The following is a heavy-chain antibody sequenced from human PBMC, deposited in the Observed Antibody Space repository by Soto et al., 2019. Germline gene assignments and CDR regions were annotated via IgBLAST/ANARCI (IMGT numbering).Heavy chain of an antibody. CDR1: GTSIRSYY. Sequence: SATLSLTCTIYGTSIRSYYWSWILQPPGKGLEWIGYIYYSGSTNYNPSLKSRVTISVDTSKNQFSLKLSSATAADTAVYYCARPLFGRGNWFDPWGQGTLVTVS. CDR2: IYYSGST. V-gene: IGHV4-59*01. J-gene: IGHJ5*02. D-gene: IGHD3-10*01. CDR3: ARPLFGRGNWFDP.